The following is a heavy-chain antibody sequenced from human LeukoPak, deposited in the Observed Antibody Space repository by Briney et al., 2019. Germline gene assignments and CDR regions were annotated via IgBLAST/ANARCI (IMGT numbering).Heavy chain of an antibody. CDR1: GFTFSDYY. V-gene: IGHV3-11*03. J-gene: IGHJ4*02. CDR3: ARYSGYDQNYFDY. D-gene: IGHD5-12*01. Sequence: GGSLRLSCAASGFTFSDYYMSWIRQAPGKGLEWVSYISNSSSYTNYADSVKGRFTISRDNAKNSLYLQMNSLRAEDTAVYYCARYSGYDQNYFDYWGQGTLVTVSS. CDR2: ISNSSSYT.